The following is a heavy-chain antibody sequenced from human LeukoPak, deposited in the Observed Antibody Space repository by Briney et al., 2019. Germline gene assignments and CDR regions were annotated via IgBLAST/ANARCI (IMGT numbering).Heavy chain of an antibody. CDR1: GYTFTNYG. V-gene: IGHV1-18*01. CDR3: ATDLAIAAAGTGTTRDY. Sequence: ASVKVSCKASGYTFTNYGISWVRQAPGQGLEWMGWISGYNGNTNYAQKFQGRVTMTEDTSTDTAYMELSSLRSEDTAVYYCATDLAIAAAGTGTTRDYWGQGTLVTVSS. CDR2: ISGYNGNT. D-gene: IGHD6-13*01. J-gene: IGHJ4*02.